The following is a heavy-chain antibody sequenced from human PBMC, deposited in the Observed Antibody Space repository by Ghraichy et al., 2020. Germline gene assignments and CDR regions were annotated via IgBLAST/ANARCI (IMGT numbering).Heavy chain of an antibody. CDR3: ARDPGYYDSSGQHDAFDV. J-gene: IGHJ3*01. D-gene: IGHD3-22*01. CDR1: GFAFSDYS. V-gene: IGHV3-48*02. Sequence: GGSLRLSCVASGFAFSDYSMNWVRQAPGKGLEWLSYINVNGRIIYYEDSVEGRFTISRDNDKNSLYLQMNNLRDEDTALYYCARDPGYYDSSGQHDAFDVWGQGAMVTVSS. CDR2: INVNGRII.